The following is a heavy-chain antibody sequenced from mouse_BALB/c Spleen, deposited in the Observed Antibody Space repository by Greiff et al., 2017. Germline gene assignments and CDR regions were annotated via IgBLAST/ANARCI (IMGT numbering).Heavy chain of an antibody. CDR2: ISTYYGNT. Sequence: QVQLQQSGPELVRPGVSVKISCKGSGYTFTDYAMHWVKQSHAKSLEWIGVISTYYGNTNYNQKFKGKATMTVDKSSSTAYMELARLTSEDSAIYYCARATAVYAMDYWGQGTSVTVSS. CDR1: GYTFTDYA. J-gene: IGHJ4*01. D-gene: IGHD1-2*01. CDR3: ARATAVYAMDY. V-gene: IGHV1-67*01.